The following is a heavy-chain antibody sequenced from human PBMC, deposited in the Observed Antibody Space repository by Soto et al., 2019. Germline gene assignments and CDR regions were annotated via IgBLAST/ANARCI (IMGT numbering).Heavy chain of an antibody. CDR2: IIPIFGTA. V-gene: IGHV1-69*05. Sequence: QVQLVQSGAEVKKPGSSVKVSCKASGGTFSSYAISWVRQAPGQGLEWMGGIIPIFGTANYAQKFQGRVTMTPDESTSTAYLELSSLRPEDTAVYYCATPRLPTYYSSGMDVWGQGTTVTVSS. J-gene: IGHJ6*02. CDR1: GGTFSSYA. D-gene: IGHD6-25*01. CDR3: ATPRLPTYYSSGMDV.